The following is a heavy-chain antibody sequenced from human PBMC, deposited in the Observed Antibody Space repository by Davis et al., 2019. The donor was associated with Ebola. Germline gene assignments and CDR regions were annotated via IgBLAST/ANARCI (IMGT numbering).Heavy chain of an antibody. CDR1: GYTFTNYY. CDR2: INPNDGRT. V-gene: IGHV1-46*03. J-gene: IGHJ3*02. Sequence: AASVKVSCKASGYTFTNYYMHWVRQAPGQGLEWMGMINPNDGRTIYAQKVQGRVTVTRDTSTTTDYMDLSSLRSEDTALYYCTTPGGQDSGYDVFDIWGQGTMVTVSS. CDR3: TTPGGQDSGYDVFDI. D-gene: IGHD5-12*01.